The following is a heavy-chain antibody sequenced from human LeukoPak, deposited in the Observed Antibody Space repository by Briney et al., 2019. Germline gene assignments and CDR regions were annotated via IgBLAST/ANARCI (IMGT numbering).Heavy chain of an antibody. J-gene: IGHJ6*03. Sequence: ASVKVSCKASGYTFSSNYMHWVRQAPGQGLEWMGIINPSGGSTNYAQKFQGRVTITRNTSISTAYMELSSLRSEDTAVYYCARGPRGWFGELLGYYYYMDVWGKGTTVTVSS. CDR3: ARGPRGWFGELLGYYYYMDV. CDR2: INPSGGST. V-gene: IGHV1-46*01. D-gene: IGHD3-10*01. CDR1: GYTFSSNY.